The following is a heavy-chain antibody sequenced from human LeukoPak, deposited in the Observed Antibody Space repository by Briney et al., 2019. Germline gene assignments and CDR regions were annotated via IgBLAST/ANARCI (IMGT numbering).Heavy chain of an antibody. V-gene: IGHV1-2*02. CDR2: INPNSGGT. J-gene: IGHJ4*02. CDR1: GYTFTGYY. D-gene: IGHD6-6*01. Sequence: ASVKVSCKASGYTFTGYYMHWVRQAPGQGLEWMGWINPNSGGTNYAQKFQGRVTMTRDTSNNTAYMELGRLRSDDTAVYYCARSPRSIAARHFDYWGQETLVTVSS. CDR3: ARSPRSIAARHFDY.